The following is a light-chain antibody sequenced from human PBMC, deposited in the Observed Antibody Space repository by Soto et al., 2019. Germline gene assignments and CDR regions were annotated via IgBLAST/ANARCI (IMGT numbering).Light chain of an antibody. CDR2: EGS. CDR3: CSYAGSSTWV. CDR1: SSDVGSYNL. V-gene: IGLV2-23*01. J-gene: IGLJ3*02. Sequence: QSALTQPASVSGSPGQSITISCTGTSSDVGSYNLVSWYQQHPGKAPKLMIYEGSKRPSGVSNRFSGSKSGNTASLTISGLQGEDEADYYCCSYAGSSTWVFGGGTLLAVL.